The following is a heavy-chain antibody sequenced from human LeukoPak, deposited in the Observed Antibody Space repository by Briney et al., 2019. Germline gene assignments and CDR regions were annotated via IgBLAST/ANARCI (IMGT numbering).Heavy chain of an antibody. CDR1: GYTVTGYY. CDR2: INPNSGGT. CDR3: ARARYSSGWYYFDY. V-gene: IGHV1-2*02. D-gene: IGHD6-19*01. J-gene: IGHJ4*02. Sequence: APVKASCTASGYTVTGYYMHWVGQAPGHGLEWMGWINPNSGGTNYAQKFQGRLTMTRDTSISTAYMELSRLRSDDTAVYYCARARYSSGWYYFDYWGQGTLVTVSS.